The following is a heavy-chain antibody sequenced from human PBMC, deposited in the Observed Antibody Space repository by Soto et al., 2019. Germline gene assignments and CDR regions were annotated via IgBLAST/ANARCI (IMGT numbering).Heavy chain of an antibody. CDR1: GGSVSDKTYY. J-gene: IGHJ4*02. D-gene: IGHD4-17*01. V-gene: IGHV4-61*01. CDR2: VYYSGTT. CDR3: ARTTAVPNTLRSRYFFDY. Sequence: SETVSLTCSVSGGSVSDKTYYWSWIRQPAGKRLEWIGYVYYSGTTNYNPSLKSRVTISVDLSKNRFSLRLSSVTTADTALYYCARTTAVPNTLRSRYFFDYWGQGTLVTVSS.